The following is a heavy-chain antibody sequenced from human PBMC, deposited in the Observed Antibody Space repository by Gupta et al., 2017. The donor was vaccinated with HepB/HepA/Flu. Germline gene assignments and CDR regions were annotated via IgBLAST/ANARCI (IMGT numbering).Heavy chain of an antibody. Sequence: EVQLLESGGGLVQPGGSLRLFCAASGFHFGTYGMSWVRQAPGKGLECVSSISDRGESIHYGDFVKDRFTISRDNSKNTLYLQMNSVRAEDTAIYFCAKGRSGSRYNALDFWGQGTLVTVSS. CDR3: AKGRSGSRYNALDF. CDR2: ISDRGESI. CDR1: GFHFGTYG. D-gene: IGHD3-10*01. J-gene: IGHJ4*02. V-gene: IGHV3-23*01.